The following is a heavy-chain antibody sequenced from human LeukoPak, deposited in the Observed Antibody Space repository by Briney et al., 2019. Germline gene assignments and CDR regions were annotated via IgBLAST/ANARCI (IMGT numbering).Heavy chain of an antibody. V-gene: IGHV5-51*01. J-gene: IGHJ4*01. CDR2: IYPGEFDT. CDR3: VRQGVGLPGDY. Sequence: PGGSLRLSCQASGYSSTSYWIGWLRQMPGKGREWMGIIYPGEFDTRYRPSFQGRVTISADTSIRTAFLQWSSLKASDTAIYYCVRQGVGLPGDYWGQGTQVTVSS. CDR1: GYSSTSYW. D-gene: IGHD1-26*01.